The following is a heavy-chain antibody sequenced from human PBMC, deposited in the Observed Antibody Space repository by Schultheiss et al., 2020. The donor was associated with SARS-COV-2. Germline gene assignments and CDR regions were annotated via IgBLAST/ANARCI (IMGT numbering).Heavy chain of an antibody. CDR3: AKERRVVVGDWFDP. V-gene: IGHV3-21*04. Sequence: GGSLRLSCAASGFTFSSYAMHWVRQAPGKGLEWVSSISSSSSYIYYADSVKGRFTISRDNSKNTLYLQMNSLRAEDTAVYYCAKERRVVVGDWFDPWGQGTLVTVSS. J-gene: IGHJ5*02. D-gene: IGHD2-21*01. CDR1: GFTFSSYA. CDR2: ISSSSSYI.